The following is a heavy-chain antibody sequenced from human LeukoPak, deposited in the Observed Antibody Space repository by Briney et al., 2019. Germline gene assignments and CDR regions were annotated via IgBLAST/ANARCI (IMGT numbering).Heavy chain of an antibody. D-gene: IGHD3-10*01. CDR1: GYTFTGYY. J-gene: IGHJ3*02. V-gene: IGHV1-2*06. CDR3: AKRSGSYYHEAFDI. Sequence: ASVKVSCKAPGYTFTGYYMHWVRQAPGQGLEWMGRINPNSGGTNYAQKFQGRVTMTRDTSISTAYMELSRLRSDDKAVYYCAKRSGSYYHEAFDIWGQGTMVTVSS. CDR2: INPNSGGT.